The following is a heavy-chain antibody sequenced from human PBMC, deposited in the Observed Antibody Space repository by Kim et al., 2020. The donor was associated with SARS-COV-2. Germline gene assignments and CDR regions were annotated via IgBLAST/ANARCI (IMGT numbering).Heavy chain of an antibody. CDR3: TRGGNSGAGY. J-gene: IGHJ4*02. V-gene: IGHV3-15*01. Sequence: GGSLRLSCAASGFTFSNAWMSWVRQAPGEGLEWVCRINSKTDSGTTDYAAPVKVRFTISRDESKNTLYLQMKRLKTEDTAVYYCTRGGNSGAGYWGQGTLVTVSS. CDR1: GFTFSNAW. D-gene: IGHD2-21*02. CDR2: INSKTDSGTT.